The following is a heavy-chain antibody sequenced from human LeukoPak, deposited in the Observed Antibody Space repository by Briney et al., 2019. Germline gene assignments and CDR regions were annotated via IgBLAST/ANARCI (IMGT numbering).Heavy chain of an antibody. D-gene: IGHD4-23*01. CDR1: GYTFTTYD. CDR3: VVHGGNTPFDY. J-gene: IGHJ4*02. Sequence: ASVKVSCKASGYTFTTYDINWVRQATGQGLEWMGWINPNSGNAGSPQKFRGRVTMTRSTSISTAYMELSSLTSEDTGVYYCVVHGGNTPFDYWGQGTLVTVSS. CDR2: INPNSGNA. V-gene: IGHV1-8*01.